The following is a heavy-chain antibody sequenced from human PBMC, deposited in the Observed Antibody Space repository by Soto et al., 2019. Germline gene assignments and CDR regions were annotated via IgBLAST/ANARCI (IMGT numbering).Heavy chain of an antibody. V-gene: IGHV4-34*01. CDR3: AREMIVVDRKRFDP. CDR1: GGSFSAYY. CDR2: INHSGGT. Sequence: SETLSLTCAVYGGSFSAYYWSWIRQPPGKGLEWIGEINHSGGTSYNPSLKSRVTISVDTSKNQFSLKLSSVTAADTAVYYCAREMIVVDRKRFDPWGQGTLVTVSS. J-gene: IGHJ5*02. D-gene: IGHD3-22*01.